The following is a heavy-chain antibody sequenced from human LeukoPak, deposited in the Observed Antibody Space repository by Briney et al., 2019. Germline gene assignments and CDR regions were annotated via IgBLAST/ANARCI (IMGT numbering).Heavy chain of an antibody. CDR2: IIPIVRTT. CDR1: GGTFSSYA. CDR3: ARAAGSAWEYFDY. Sequence: SVKVSCKASGGTFSSYALNWVRQAPGQGLEWMAGIIPIVRTTNYAQKFQGRVTINADESTTTTYMELSSLRSEDTAVYYCARAAGSAWEYFDYWGQGTLVTVSS. V-gene: IGHV1-69*01. D-gene: IGHD1-26*01. J-gene: IGHJ4*02.